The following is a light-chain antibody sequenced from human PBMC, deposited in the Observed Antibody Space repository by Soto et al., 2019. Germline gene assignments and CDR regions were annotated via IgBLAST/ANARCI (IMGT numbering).Light chain of an antibody. J-gene: IGKJ4*01. CDR3: QQYNSYSLT. V-gene: IGKV1-5*03. CDR2: KAS. CDR1: QTISSW. Sequence: DIQMTQSPSTLSGSVGERVTITCRASQTISSWLAWYQQKPGKAPKLLIYKASTLKSGVPSRFSGSGSGTEFTLTISNLQPDDFATYYCQQYNSYSLTFGGGTKVDIK.